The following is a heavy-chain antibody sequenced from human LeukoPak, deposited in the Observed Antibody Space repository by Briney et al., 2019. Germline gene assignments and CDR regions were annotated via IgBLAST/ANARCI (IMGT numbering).Heavy chain of an antibody. Sequence: GASVKVSCKASGGTLSSYAISWVPQAPGQGLEWMGRIFPNFGTKNYAHKFQGRVTITTDESTSTAYMEVSSMRSEDTAVYYCARSMTTRDYWGQGTLVTVSS. D-gene: IGHD1-14*01. V-gene: IGHV1-69*05. CDR3: ARSMTTRDY. CDR1: GGTLSSYA. CDR2: IFPNFGTK. J-gene: IGHJ4*02.